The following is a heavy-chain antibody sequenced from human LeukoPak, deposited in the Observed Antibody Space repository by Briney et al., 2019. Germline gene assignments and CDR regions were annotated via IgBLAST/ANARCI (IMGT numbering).Heavy chain of an antibody. CDR3: ARARWTSTVTTYYLDF. V-gene: IGHV1-3*01. CDR2: TNAGNGKT. D-gene: IGHD4-17*01. J-gene: IGHJ4*02. CDR1: GYIFTDYA. Sequence: GVSVKVSCKASGYIFTDYAIQWVRQAPGQGLEWMGWTNAGNGKTKYSQKFQGRVTITRDTSASTAYMVLSGLRSDDTAVYYCARARWTSTVTTYYLDFWGQGTLVTVSS.